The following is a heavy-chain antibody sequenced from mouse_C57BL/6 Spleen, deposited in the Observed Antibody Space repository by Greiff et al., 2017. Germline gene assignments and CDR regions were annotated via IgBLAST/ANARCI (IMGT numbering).Heavy chain of an antibody. Sequence: EVMLVESGGGLVKPGGSLKLSCAASGFTFSSYTMSWVRQTPEKRLEWVATISGGGGNTYYPDSVKGRFTISRDNAKNTLYLQMSSLRSEDTALYYCARRPYGSSYKGYFDVWGTGTTVTVSS. D-gene: IGHD1-1*01. CDR2: ISGGGGNT. CDR1: GFTFSSYT. J-gene: IGHJ1*03. CDR3: ARRPYGSSYKGYFDV. V-gene: IGHV5-9*01.